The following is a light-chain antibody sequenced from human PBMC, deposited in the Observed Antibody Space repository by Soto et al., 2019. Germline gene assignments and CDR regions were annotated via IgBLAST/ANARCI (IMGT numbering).Light chain of an antibody. CDR2: GAS. Sequence: EDVLTQSPGTLSLSPGERATLSCRASQSIKNNQLALYKQTPGQAPRLLIYGASSRATGIPDRFSGSGSGTDFTLTISRLEPEDFAVYYCQQHGISHITFGQGTRLEIK. CDR3: QQHGISHIT. J-gene: IGKJ5*01. CDR1: QSIKNNQ. V-gene: IGKV3-20*01.